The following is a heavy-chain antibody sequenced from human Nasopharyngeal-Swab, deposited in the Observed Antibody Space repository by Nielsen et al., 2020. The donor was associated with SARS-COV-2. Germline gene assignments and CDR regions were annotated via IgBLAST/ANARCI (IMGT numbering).Heavy chain of an antibody. CDR1: GGTFSSYA. CDR3: ARNLVGYYYDMVGAFDI. D-gene: IGHD3-22*01. J-gene: IGHJ3*02. Sequence: SVKVSCKASGGTFSSYAISWVRQAPGQGLEWMGGIIPIFGTANYAQKFQGGVTITADESTSTAYMELSSLRSEDTAVYYCARNLVGYYYDMVGAFDIWGQGTMVTVSS. V-gene: IGHV1-69*13. CDR2: IIPIFGTA.